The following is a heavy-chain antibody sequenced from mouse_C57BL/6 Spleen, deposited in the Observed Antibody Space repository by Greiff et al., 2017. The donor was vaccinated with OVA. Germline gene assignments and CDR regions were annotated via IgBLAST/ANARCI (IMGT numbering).Heavy chain of an antibody. V-gene: IGHV1-42*01. D-gene: IGHD2-4*01. CDR1: GYSFTGYY. CDR3: AYDYDG. Sequence: VQLQQSGPELVKPGDSVKISCKASGYSFTGYYMNWVTQSPEKSLEWIGEINPSTGGTTYKPKFKAKATLTVYQSYSTVYMQLKSLTSEDSAVYYCAYDYDGWGQGTLVTVSA. J-gene: IGHJ3*01. CDR2: INPSTGGT.